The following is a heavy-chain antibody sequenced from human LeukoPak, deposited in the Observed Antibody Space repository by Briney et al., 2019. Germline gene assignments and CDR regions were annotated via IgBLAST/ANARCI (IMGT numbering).Heavy chain of an antibody. Sequence: SGPTLVKPTQTLTLTSTFSGFSLTTSGVGVGWIRQPTGKALEWLALIYWDDDKRSSPSLKTRLTITKDTSRNQVVLTMTNMNPVDTATYYCAHRWVGTSWYWVYFDYWGQGTLVTVSS. CDR2: IYWDDDK. CDR3: AHRWVGTSWYWVYFDY. CDR1: GFSLTTSGVG. J-gene: IGHJ4*02. V-gene: IGHV2-5*02. D-gene: IGHD6-13*01.